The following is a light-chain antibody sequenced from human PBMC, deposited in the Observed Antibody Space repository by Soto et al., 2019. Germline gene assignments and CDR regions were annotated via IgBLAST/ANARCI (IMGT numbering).Light chain of an antibody. CDR1: KTISSW. CDR2: DAS. J-gene: IGKJ1*01. CDR3: QQYNSFFSVT. V-gene: IGKV1-5*01. Sequence: DIQLTQSPSTLSASVGDRVTITCRASKTISSWLAWYHQKEGKAPKLLMYDASTLECGVPPRFSGSRSGTEFTLTISSLQPDDFGTYYCQQYNSFFSVTFGQGTRVEIK.